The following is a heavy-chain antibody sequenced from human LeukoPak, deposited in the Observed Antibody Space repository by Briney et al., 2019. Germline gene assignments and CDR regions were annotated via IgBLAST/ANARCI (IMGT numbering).Heavy chain of an antibody. CDR2: INSDGSST. CDR3: AKGGYSYCQDGFDY. Sequence: PGGSLRLSCAASGFTFSSYWMHLVRQAPGKGLVWVSRINSDGSSTSYADSVKGRFTISRDNAKNTLYLQMNSLRAEDTAVYYCAKGGYSYCQDGFDYWGQGTLVTVSS. D-gene: IGHD5-18*01. J-gene: IGHJ4*02. V-gene: IGHV3-74*01. CDR1: GFTFSSYW.